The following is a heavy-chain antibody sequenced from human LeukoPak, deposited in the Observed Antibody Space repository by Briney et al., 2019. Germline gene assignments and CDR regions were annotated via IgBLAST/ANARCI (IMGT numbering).Heavy chain of an antibody. Sequence: GGSLRLSCAASGFTFNNYAMSWVRQAPGKGLEWVSAISGSGGNTYYADSVKGRFTISRDNSKNTLYLQMNSLRAEDTAVYYCAKDVSHSSGCPGGYWGQGTLVTVSS. J-gene: IGHJ4*02. CDR2: ISGSGGNT. CDR1: GFTFNNYA. CDR3: AKDVSHSSGCPGGY. V-gene: IGHV3-23*01. D-gene: IGHD6-19*01.